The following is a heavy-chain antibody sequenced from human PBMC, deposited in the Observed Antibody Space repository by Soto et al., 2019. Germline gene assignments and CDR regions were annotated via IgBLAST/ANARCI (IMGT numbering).Heavy chain of an antibody. CDR3: ARGLRFLEWFPKDYYYYYMDV. CDR2: MNPNSGNT. Sequence: ASVKVSCKASGYTFTSYDINWVRQATGQGLEWMGWMNPNSGNTGYAQKFQGRVTMTRNTSISTAYMELSSLRSEDTAVYYCARGLRFLEWFPKDYYYYYMDVWGKGTT. CDR1: GYTFTSYD. V-gene: IGHV1-8*01. J-gene: IGHJ6*03. D-gene: IGHD3-3*01.